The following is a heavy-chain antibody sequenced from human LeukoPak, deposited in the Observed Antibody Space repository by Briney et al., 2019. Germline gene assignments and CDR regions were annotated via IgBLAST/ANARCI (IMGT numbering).Heavy chain of an antibody. CDR3: ARREGEPQDDWYFDL. J-gene: IGHJ2*01. Sequence: GGSLRLSCAASGFTFSSYGMHWVRQAPGKGLEWVAVISYDGSEKYYVDSVKGRFTISRDNAKNSLYLQMNSLRAEDTAVYYCARREGEPQDDWYFDLWGRGTLVSVSS. D-gene: IGHD1-14*01. CDR1: GFTFSSYG. V-gene: IGHV3-30*03. CDR2: ISYDGSEK.